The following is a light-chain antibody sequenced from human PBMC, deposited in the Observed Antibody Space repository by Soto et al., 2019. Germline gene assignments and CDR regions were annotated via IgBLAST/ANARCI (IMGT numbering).Light chain of an antibody. CDR1: QSVSIY. V-gene: IGKV1-39*01. J-gene: IGKJ2*01. Sequence: DIQMTQSPSSLSASVGDRVTTTCRTSQSVSIYVNWYQQKPGKAPILPIYASSSLQSGVPSRFSGSGSGTDFTLTISSLEPEDFATYYCQQSYSTPTFGQGTKVDIK. CDR3: QQSYSTPT. CDR2: ASS.